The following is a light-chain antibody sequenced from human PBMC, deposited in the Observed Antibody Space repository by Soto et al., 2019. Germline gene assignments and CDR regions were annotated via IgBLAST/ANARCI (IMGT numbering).Light chain of an antibody. CDR2: GAS. Sequence: EFVLTQSPGTLSLSPGERATLSCRASQIVSSTYLAWFQQKPGQAPRLLIYGASTRATGIPDRFSGSGSGTDSTLTISGLEPEDFALYYCQQYGVTPPNSFGGGTKVEV. CDR1: QIVSSTY. CDR3: QQYGVTPPNS. V-gene: IGKV3-20*01. J-gene: IGKJ4*01.